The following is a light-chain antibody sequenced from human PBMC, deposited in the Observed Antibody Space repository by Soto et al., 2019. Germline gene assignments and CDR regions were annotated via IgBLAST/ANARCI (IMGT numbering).Light chain of an antibody. J-gene: IGLJ1*01. V-gene: IGLV1-40*01. Sequence: QSVLTQPPSASGTPGQRVTISCSGSSSNIGSNYVYWYQQVPGTAPKLLIYGNSNRPSGVPDRFSGSKSGTSASLAITGLQAEDEADYYCQSYDSSLRGVFGTGTKLTVL. CDR2: GNS. CDR3: QSYDSSLRGV. CDR1: SSNIGSNY.